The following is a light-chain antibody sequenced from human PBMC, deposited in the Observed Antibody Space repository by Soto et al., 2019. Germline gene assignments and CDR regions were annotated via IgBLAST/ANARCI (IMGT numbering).Light chain of an antibody. CDR1: SSDGGGYDY. V-gene: IGLV2-11*01. CDR3: CSYGGSFPYV. J-gene: IGLJ1*01. CDR2: DVT. Sequence: QSALTQPPSVSGSPGQSVTISCTGTSSDGGGYDYVSWYHQHPGKAPKLLIYDVTKRPSGVPDRFSGSRSGNTASLTISGLQAEDEADFFCCSYGGSFPYVFGTGTKVTVL.